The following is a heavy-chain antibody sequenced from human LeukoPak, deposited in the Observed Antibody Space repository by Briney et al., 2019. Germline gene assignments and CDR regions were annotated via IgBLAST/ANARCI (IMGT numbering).Heavy chain of an antibody. J-gene: IGHJ4*02. V-gene: IGHV4-59*04. CDR3: ARQTGSGLFILP. CDR2: IYYSGNT. CDR1: GGSISSYY. Sequence: PSETLSLTCTVSGGSISSYYWSWIRRPPGKGLEWIGSIYYSGNTYYNASLKSQVSISIDTSKNQFSLRLTSVTAADTAVYYCARQTGSGLFILPGGQGTLVTVSS. D-gene: IGHD3/OR15-3a*01.